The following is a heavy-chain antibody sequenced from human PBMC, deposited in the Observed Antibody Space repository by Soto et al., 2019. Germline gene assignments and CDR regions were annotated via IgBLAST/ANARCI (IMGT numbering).Heavy chain of an antibody. V-gene: IGHV3-48*01. CDR2: ISSSSSTI. Sequence: WGSLRLSCAASGFTFSSYSMNWVRQAPGKGLEWVSYISSSSSTIYYADAVKGRFTISRDNAKNSLYLQKNTLRAEDTAVYYCARGPRKVGIVEWSADCWGQCALVSHSS. D-gene: IGHD2-21*01. CDR3: ARGPRKVGIVEWSADC. J-gene: IGHJ4*02. CDR1: GFTFSSYS.